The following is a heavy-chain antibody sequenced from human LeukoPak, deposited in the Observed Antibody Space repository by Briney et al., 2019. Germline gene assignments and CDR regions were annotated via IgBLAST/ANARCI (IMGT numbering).Heavy chain of an antibody. CDR3: AKDYYYDSSGRAPEDAFDI. V-gene: IGHV3-21*01. D-gene: IGHD3-22*01. CDR1: GFTFSIYT. Sequence: GGSLRLSCAASGFTFSIYTMNWVRQAPGKGLEWVSSISSSSIYIYYSDSVKGRFTISRDNAKNSLYLQMNSLRAEDTAVYYCAKDYYYDSSGRAPEDAFDIWGQGTMVTVSS. J-gene: IGHJ3*02. CDR2: ISSSSIYI.